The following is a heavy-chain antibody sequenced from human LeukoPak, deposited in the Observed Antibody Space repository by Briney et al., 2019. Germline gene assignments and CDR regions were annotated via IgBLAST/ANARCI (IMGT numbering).Heavy chain of an antibody. CDR2: ISSVITTV. J-gene: IGHJ4*02. Sequence: GGSLRLSCAASGFTFSTYGMNWVRQAPGKGLEWVSYISSVITTVYYADSVKGRFTISRDNARNSLYLQMNSLRDEDTAVYYCARGTYYSDCWGRGTLVTVSS. CDR3: ARGTYYSDC. CDR1: GFTFSTYG. V-gene: IGHV3-48*02.